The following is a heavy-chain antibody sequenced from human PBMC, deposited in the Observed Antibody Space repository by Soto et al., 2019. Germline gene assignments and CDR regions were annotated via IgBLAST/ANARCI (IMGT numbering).Heavy chain of an antibody. CDR1: GFTFGDYA. CDR3: TRDQPNSGSYLPSSEYFQH. J-gene: IGHJ1*01. Sequence: GGSLRLSCTASGFTFGDYAMSWFRQAPGKGLEWVGFIRSKAYGGTTEYAASVKGRFTISRDDSKSIAYLQMNSLKTEDTAVYYCTRDQPNSGSYLPSSEYFQHWGQGTLVTVSS. V-gene: IGHV3-49*03. CDR2: IRSKAYGGTT. D-gene: IGHD1-26*01.